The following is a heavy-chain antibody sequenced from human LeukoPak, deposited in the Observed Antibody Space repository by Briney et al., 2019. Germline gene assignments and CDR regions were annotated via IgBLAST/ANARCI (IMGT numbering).Heavy chain of an antibody. D-gene: IGHD2-2*01. CDR2: IIPIFGTA. V-gene: IGHV1-69*05. CDR1: GGTFSSYA. J-gene: IGHJ3*02. Sequence: SAKVSCKASGGTFSSYAISWVRQAPGQGLEWMGGIIPIFGTANYAQKFQGRVTITTDESTSTAYMELSSLRSEDTAVYYCAREGYCSSTSCPADAFDIWGQGTMVTVSS. CDR3: AREGYCSSTSCPADAFDI.